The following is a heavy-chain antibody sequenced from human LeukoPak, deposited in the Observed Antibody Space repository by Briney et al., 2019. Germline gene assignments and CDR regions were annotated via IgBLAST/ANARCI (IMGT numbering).Heavy chain of an antibody. CDR1: GFTFSGSD. Sequence: GGSLRLSCAASGFTFSGSDMHWVRQASGKGLEWVGRIRIKTNSYATAYAASVKGRFTISRDDSKNTAYLQMNSLKTEDTAVYYCAREASLGGNQYPYWGQGTLVTVSS. D-gene: IGHD4-23*01. J-gene: IGHJ4*02. CDR3: AREASLGGNQYPY. V-gene: IGHV3-73*01. CDR2: IRIKTNSYAT.